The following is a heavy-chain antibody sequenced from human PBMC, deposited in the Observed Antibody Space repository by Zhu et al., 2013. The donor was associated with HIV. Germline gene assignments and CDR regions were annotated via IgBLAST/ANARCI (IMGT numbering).Heavy chain of an antibody. CDR2: MNPNSGNT. CDR3: ARRERGSGSYYLYYFDY. CDR1: GYTFTSYD. D-gene: IGHD3-10*01. Sequence: QVQLVQSGAEVKKPGASVKVSCKASGYTFTSYDINWVRQATGQGLEWMGWMNPNSGNTGYAQKFQGRVTMTRNTSISTAYMELSSLRSEDTAVYYCARRERGSGSYYLYYFDYWGQGTLVTVSS. V-gene: IGHV1-8*01. J-gene: IGHJ4*02.